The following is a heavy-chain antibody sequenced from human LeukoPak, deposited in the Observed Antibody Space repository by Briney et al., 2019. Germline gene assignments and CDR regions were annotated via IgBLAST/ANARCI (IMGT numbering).Heavy chain of an antibody. Sequence: PSETLSLTCTVSGRSIGSGSYSWSWIRQPAGKGLEWIGRIYTSGSTNYNPSLKSRVTISVDTSKNQSSLKLSSVTAADTAVYYCARTYICGGDCYSFDYWGQGTLVTVSS. J-gene: IGHJ4*02. CDR2: IYTSGST. V-gene: IGHV4-61*02. CDR3: ARTYICGGDCYSFDY. CDR1: GRSIGSGSYS. D-gene: IGHD2-21*02.